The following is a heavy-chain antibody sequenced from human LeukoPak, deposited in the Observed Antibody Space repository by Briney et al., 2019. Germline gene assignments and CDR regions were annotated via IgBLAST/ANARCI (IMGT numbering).Heavy chain of an antibody. J-gene: IGHJ4*02. CDR1: RDSVSGNSAA. CDR3: ARELGSTVFDY. CDR2: IYYRSTWYN. V-gene: IGHV6-1*01. D-gene: IGHD7-27*01. Sequence: SQTLSLTSALSRDSVSGNSAACNSIRQSPSRCLEWLGRIYYRSTWYNDYAVSVKSRIPINPDTSKNQFSLQLNAWAPEDAAVYYCARELGSTVFDYWGQGTVVSVSS.